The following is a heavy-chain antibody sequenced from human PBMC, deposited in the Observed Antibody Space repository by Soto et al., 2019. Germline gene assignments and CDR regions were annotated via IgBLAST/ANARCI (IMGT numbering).Heavy chain of an antibody. J-gene: IGHJ1*01. CDR1: GYTFISDG. CDR2: MSAFTGKA. D-gene: IGHD3-10*01. CDR3: ARDQRYYGSGYYYSDS. Sequence: GASVKVSFNASGYTFISDGVSWLRQVPGQGLEWVGWMSAFTGKADYAQIFQDRVTMTTDTSTSTAYMELRSLRSDDTAVYYCARDQRYYGSGYYYSDSWGQGTLVTVSS. V-gene: IGHV1-18*04.